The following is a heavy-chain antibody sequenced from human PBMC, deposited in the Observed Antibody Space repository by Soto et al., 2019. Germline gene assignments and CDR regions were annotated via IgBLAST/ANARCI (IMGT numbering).Heavy chain of an antibody. CDR2: IWYDGSNK. CDR3: ARIDYYDSSGCDY. Sequence: GGSLRLSCAASGFTFSSYGMRWVRQAPGKGLEWVAVIWYDGSNKYYADSVKGRFTISRDNSKNTLYLQMNSLRAEDTAVYYCARIDYYDSSGCDYWGQGTLITVSS. J-gene: IGHJ4*02. CDR1: GFTFSSYG. V-gene: IGHV3-33*01. D-gene: IGHD3-22*01.